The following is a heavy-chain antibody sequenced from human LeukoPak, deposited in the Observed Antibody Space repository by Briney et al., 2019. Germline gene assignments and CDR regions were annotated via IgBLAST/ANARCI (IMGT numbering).Heavy chain of an antibody. CDR2: IYSSGST. D-gene: IGHD3-10*01. J-gene: IGHJ4*02. CDR3: ARDSGRLLWFGEFLAD. Sequence: SQTLSLTCTVSGGSISSGSYYWSWIRQPAGKGLEWIGRIYSSGSTNYNPSLKSRVTISLDTSKNQFSLKLSSVTAADTAVYYCARDSGRLLWFGEFLADWGQGTLVTVSS. CDR1: GGSISSGSYY. V-gene: IGHV4-61*02.